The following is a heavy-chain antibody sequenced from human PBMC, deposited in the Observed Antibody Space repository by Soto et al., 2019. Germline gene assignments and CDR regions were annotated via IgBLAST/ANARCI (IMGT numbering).Heavy chain of an antibody. CDR1: GFTFSSYW. Sequence: EVPLVESGGGLVQPGGSLRLSCAASGFTFSSYWMHWVRQAPGKGLVWVSRINSDGSSTSYADSVKGRFTISRDNAKNTLYLQMNSLRAEDTAVYYCATGHDYREVYHYYGMDVWGQGTTVTVSS. D-gene: IGHD4-17*01. J-gene: IGHJ6*02. V-gene: IGHV3-74*01. CDR3: ATGHDYREVYHYYGMDV. CDR2: INSDGSST.